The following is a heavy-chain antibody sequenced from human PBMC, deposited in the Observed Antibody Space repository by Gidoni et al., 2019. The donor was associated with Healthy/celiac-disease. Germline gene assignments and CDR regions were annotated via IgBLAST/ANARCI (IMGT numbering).Heavy chain of an antibody. Sequence: EVQLLESGGGLVQPGGSLRLSCAASGFTFSSYAMSWVRQAPGKGLEWVSAISGSGGSTYYADSVKGRFTISRDKSKNTLYLQMNSLRAEDTAVYYCAHLSSRRIAAAGSLDYWGQGTLVTVSS. J-gene: IGHJ4*02. V-gene: IGHV3-23*01. CDR1: GFTFSSYA. CDR3: AHLSSRRIAAAGSLDY. D-gene: IGHD6-13*01. CDR2: ISGSGGST.